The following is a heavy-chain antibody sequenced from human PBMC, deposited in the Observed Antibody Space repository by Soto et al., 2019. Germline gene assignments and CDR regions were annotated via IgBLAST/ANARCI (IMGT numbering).Heavy chain of an antibody. V-gene: IGHV4-34*01. D-gene: IGHD6-13*01. CDR3: ARGGRQQLLVRQYFQH. CDR2: INHSGST. CDR1: GGSFSNYY. Sequence: QVQLQQWGAGLLKPSETLSLTCAVYGGSFSNYYWSWIRQPPGKGLEWIGEINHSGSTNYNPSLKSRVTISVDTSKHQFSLNLSSVTAADTAVYYCARGGRQQLLVRQYFQHWGQGTLVTVSS. J-gene: IGHJ1*01.